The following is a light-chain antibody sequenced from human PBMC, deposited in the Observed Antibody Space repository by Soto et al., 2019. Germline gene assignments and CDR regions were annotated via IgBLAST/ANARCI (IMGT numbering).Light chain of an antibody. Sequence: QLVLTQSPSASASLGASVKLTCTLSSGHSSNAIAWHQQQPEKGPRYLMKVNSDGSHRKGDGIPDRFSGSSSGAERYLTISSLQSEDEADYYCQTWDTGIQAVFGGGTQLTVL. V-gene: IGLV4-69*01. CDR3: QTWDTGIQAV. CDR2: VNSDGSH. CDR1: SGHSSNA. J-gene: IGLJ7*01.